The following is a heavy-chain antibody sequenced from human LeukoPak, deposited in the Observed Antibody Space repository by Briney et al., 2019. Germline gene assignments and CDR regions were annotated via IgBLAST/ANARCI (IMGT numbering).Heavy chain of an antibody. CDR3: ARDKVSSGYLTYYFDY. D-gene: IGHD3-22*01. J-gene: IGHJ4*02. CDR2: ISYDGSNK. CDR1: GFTFSSYW. Sequence: PGGSLRLSCAASGFTFSSYWMSWVRQAPGKGLEWVAVISYDGSNKYYADSVKGRFTISRDNSKNTLYLQMNSLRAEDTAVYYCARDKVSSGYLTYYFDYWGQGTLVTVSS. V-gene: IGHV3-30-3*01.